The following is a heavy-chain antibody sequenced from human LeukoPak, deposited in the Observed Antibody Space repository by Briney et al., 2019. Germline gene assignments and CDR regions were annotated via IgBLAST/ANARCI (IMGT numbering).Heavy chain of an antibody. J-gene: IGHJ5*02. Sequence: PGGSLRLSCAASGFTFSSYAMHWVRQAPGKGLEWVSAVSGSGGTTYYADSVKGRFTISRDNSKDTLYLQVNSLRAEDTAVYYCAKRGLVGSSGFKNNWFDPWGQGTLVTVSS. CDR2: VSGSGGTT. D-gene: IGHD3-22*01. CDR3: AKRGLVGSSGFKNNWFDP. V-gene: IGHV3-23*01. CDR1: GFTFSSYA.